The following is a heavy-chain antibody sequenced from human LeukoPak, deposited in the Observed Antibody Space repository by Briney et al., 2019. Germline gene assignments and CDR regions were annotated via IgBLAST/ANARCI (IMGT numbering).Heavy chain of an antibody. CDR2: IDPRDSYT. J-gene: IGHJ5*02. V-gene: IGHV5-10-1*01. CDR1: GYSFTNYW. CDR3: ARRGDSTFDP. Sequence: GESLKISCKGSGYSFTNYWISWVRQMPGKGVEWMGRIDPRDSYTNYSPSFQGHVTISADKSISTAYLRWRSCKVPYTAMYCCARRGDSTFDPWGQGTLVTVSS. D-gene: IGHD2-21*02.